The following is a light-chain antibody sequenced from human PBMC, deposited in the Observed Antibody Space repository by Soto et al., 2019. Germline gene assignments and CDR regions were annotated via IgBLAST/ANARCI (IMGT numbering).Light chain of an antibody. V-gene: IGLV1-44*01. Sequence: QPVLTQPPSTSATPGQRVTISCSGSSSNVGINTVSWYQQVPGTAPRLLIYTNDQRPSGVPGRFSGSKSGTSASLAIGGLQSEDEADYYCAAWDVSLSGLVFGGGTKLTVL. J-gene: IGLJ3*02. CDR2: TND. CDR3: AAWDVSLSGLV. CDR1: SSNVGINT.